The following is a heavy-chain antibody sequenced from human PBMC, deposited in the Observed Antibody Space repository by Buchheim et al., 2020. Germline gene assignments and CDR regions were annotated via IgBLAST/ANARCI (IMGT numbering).Heavy chain of an antibody. V-gene: IGHV3-7*01. CDR3: ASNKANWSPVFDY. D-gene: IGHD1-1*01. CDR2: IRQDGSEK. Sequence: EVQLVESGGGLVQPGGSLRLSCAASGFTVSSYWMIWVRQAPGKGLEWVADIRQDGSEKYYVDSVKGRFTISRDKTKNSLYLQMNSLRAEDTAVYYCASNKANWSPVFDYWGQGTL. J-gene: IGHJ4*02. CDR1: GFTVSSYW.